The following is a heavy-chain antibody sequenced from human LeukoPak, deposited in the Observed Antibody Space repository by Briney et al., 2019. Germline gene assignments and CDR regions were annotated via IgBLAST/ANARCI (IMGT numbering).Heavy chain of an antibody. J-gene: IGHJ2*01. CDR2: IYHGGST. D-gene: IGHD6-13*01. CDR1: GGSISSSNW. V-gene: IGHV4-4*02. CDR3: ATSERPPSIAAAGYWYFDL. Sequence: SGTLSLTCAVSGGSISSSNWWSWVRQPPGKGLEWIGAIYHGGSTNYNPSLKSRVTISVDKSKNQFSLKLSSVTAADTAVYYCATSERPPSIAAAGYWYFDLWGRGTLVTVSS.